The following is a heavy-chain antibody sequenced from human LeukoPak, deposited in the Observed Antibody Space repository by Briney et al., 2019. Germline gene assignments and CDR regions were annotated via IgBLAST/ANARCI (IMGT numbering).Heavy chain of an antibody. CDR3: AKDSGAYGPDY. J-gene: IGHJ4*02. CDR2: ISPSGTT. V-gene: IGHV1-46*01. D-gene: IGHD3-10*01. Sequence: ASVTVSCTASGYTFSIYYMHWVRQAPGQGLEWMGQISPSGTTTYAQKFQGRVTMTRDTSTSTVNMELSDLTSEDSAVYHCAKDSGAYGPDYWGQGTLLTVS. CDR1: GYTFSIYY.